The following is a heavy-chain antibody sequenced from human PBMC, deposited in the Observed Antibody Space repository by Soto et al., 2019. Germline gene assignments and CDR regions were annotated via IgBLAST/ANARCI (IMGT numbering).Heavy chain of an antibody. CDR1: GFTFSSYS. D-gene: IGHD6-19*01. J-gene: IGHJ3*02. CDR3: ARVKPLYSSGWYGAFDI. V-gene: IGHV3-48*01. Sequence: GGSLRLSCAPSGFTFSSYSMNWVRQAPGKGLEWVSYISSSSSTIYYADSVKGRFTISRDNAKNSLYLQMNSLRAEDTAVYYCARVKPLYSSGWYGAFDIWGQGTMVTV. CDR2: ISSSSSTI.